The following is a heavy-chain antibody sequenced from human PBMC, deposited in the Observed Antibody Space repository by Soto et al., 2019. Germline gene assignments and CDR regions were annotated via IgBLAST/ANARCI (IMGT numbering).Heavy chain of an antibody. V-gene: IGHV1-46*01. CDR3: ARAAPGYLGVY. CDR1: GYTFTSYY. J-gene: IGHJ4*02. D-gene: IGHD1-1*01. Sequence: QVQLVQSGAEVKKPGASVKVSCKASGYTFTSYYMHWVRQAPGQGLEWMGIINPSGGSTSYAQKFQGRVTMTRDTSTSTVYMERSSLRSEDTAMYYCARAAPGYLGVYWGQGTLVTVSS. CDR2: INPSGGST.